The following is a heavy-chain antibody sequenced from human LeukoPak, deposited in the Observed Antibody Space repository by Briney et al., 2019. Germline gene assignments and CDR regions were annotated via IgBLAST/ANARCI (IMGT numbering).Heavy chain of an antibody. J-gene: IGHJ4*02. CDR1: GFIFSSFG. D-gene: IGHD3-9*01. CDR2: IQYEGSNE. CDR3: AKDGSYYDIDH. Sequence: GGCLRLSCAASGFIFSSFGMHWVRQAPGKGLEWVTFIQYEGSNEHSADPVKSRFIISRDNSKNTLYLQMNSLRAEDTAVYYCAKDGSYYDIDHWGQGTLVTVSS. V-gene: IGHV3-30*02.